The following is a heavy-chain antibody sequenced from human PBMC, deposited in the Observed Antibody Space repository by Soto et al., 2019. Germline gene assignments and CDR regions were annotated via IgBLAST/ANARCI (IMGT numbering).Heavy chain of an antibody. J-gene: IGHJ6*02. CDR1: GGTFSSYA. V-gene: IGHV1-69*12. D-gene: IGHD3-3*01. CDR3: ASGPRITIFGVVTPGGRAGMDV. Sequence: QVQLVQSGAEVKKPGSSVKVSCKASGGTFSSYAISWVRQAPGQGLEWMGGIIPIFGTANYAQKFQGRVTITGDESTSTAYMELSSLRSEDTAVYYCASGPRITIFGVVTPGGRAGMDVWGQGTTVTVSS. CDR2: IIPIFGTA.